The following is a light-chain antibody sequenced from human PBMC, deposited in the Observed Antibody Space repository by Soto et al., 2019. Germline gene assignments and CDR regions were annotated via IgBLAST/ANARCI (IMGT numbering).Light chain of an antibody. CDR3: QHYGTSAL. J-gene: IGKJ3*01. CDR2: GAS. CDR1: QSVSSSY. Sequence: EIGLTQSPGTLSLSPGERATLSCRASQSVSSSYLAWYQQKPGQAPRLLIYGASNRATGIPDRFSVSASGTDFTLTISRLEPEDFAVYYCQHYGTSALFGPGTKVDIK. V-gene: IGKV3-20*01.